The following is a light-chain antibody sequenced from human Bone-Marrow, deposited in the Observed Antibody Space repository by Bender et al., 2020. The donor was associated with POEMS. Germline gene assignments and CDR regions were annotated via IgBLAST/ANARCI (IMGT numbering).Light chain of an antibody. V-gene: IGLV3-25*03. CDR2: KDT. CDR3: QSADSSFTYVV. CDR1: TLSKRY. J-gene: IGLJ2*01. Sequence: SYELSQPPSVSVFPGQTARITCSADTLSKRYGYWYQQRPGLAPLLIIYKDTERPSGIPERFSGSRLGTTATLTISGDQAEDEADYYCQSADSSFTYVVFGGGTSLTVL.